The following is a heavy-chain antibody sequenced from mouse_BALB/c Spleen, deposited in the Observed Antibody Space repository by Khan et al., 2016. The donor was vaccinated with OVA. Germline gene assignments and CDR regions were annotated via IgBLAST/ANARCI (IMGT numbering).Heavy chain of an antibody. Sequence: QVQLKQSGAELARPGASVKLSCKASGYTFTDYNINWVKQRTGQGLEWIGEIYPGSNNTYYNEKFKGKATLTADKSSSTAYMQLSSLTSEDSAVYFCARGYDFFAYWGQGTLVTVSA. CDR2: IYPGSNNT. CDR1: GYTFTDYN. J-gene: IGHJ3*01. D-gene: IGHD2-14*01. V-gene: IGHV1-77*01. CDR3: ARGYDFFAY.